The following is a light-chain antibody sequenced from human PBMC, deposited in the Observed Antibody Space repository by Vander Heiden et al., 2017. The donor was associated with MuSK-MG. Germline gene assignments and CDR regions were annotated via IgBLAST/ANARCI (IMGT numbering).Light chain of an antibody. CDR2: SNN. J-gene: IGLJ2*01. V-gene: IGLV1-44*01. Sequence: QSVLTQPPSASGTPGQRVTISCSGSSSNIGSNTVNWYQQLPGTAPKLLIDSNNQRPSGVPDRFSGSKSGTSASLVISGLQSEDEAEYYCSAWDDSLNGHVVFGGGTKLTVL. CDR3: SAWDDSLNGHVV. CDR1: SSNIGSNT.